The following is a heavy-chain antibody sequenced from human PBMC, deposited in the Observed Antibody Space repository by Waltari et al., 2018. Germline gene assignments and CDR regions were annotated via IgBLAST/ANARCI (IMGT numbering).Heavy chain of an antibody. J-gene: IGHJ4*02. CDR1: GGSISSGGYY. V-gene: IGHV4-61*02. Sequence: QVRLQESGPGLVKPSQTLSLTCTVSGGSISSGGYYWSWIRQPAGKELEWIWRVFSGGVTHYNPALQSRVTISVDTSKSQFSLELTSVSAADTAVYYCATGVAARPIYFDNWGQGTLVTVSS. D-gene: IGHD6-6*01. CDR2: VFSGGVT. CDR3: ATGVAARPIYFDN.